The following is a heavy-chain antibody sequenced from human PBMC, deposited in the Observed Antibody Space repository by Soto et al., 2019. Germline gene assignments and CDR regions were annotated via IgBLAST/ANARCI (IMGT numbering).Heavy chain of an antibody. V-gene: IGHV3-9*01. Sequence: SLRLSCAASGFTFYDYAMHFGRQSPGKGLEWVSGISWNSGSIAYADSVKGRFTISRDNAKNSLYLQMNSLRAEDTALYYCAKDMYSSGWYYFDYWGQGTLVTVSS. CDR3: AKDMYSSGWYYFDY. J-gene: IGHJ4*02. CDR2: ISWNSGSI. D-gene: IGHD6-19*01. CDR1: GFTFYDYA.